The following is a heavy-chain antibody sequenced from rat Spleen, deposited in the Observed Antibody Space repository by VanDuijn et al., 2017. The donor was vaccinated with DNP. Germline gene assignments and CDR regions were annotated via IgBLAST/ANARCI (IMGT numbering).Heavy chain of an antibody. D-gene: IGHD1-2*01. CDR1: GFTFSNYD. CDR2: ISPSGGST. Sequence: EVQLVESGGGLVQPGRSLKLSCAASGFTFSNYDMAWVRQAPTKGLEWVASISPSGGSTYYRDSVKGRFTISRDNAKSTLYLQMDSLRSEDTATYYCATAYYSTYISSFDYWGQGVMVTVSS. CDR3: ATAYYSTYISSFDY. J-gene: IGHJ2*01. V-gene: IGHV5-25*01.